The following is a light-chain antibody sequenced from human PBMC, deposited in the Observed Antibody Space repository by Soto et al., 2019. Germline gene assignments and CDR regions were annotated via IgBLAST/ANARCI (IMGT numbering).Light chain of an antibody. V-gene: IGKV3-20*01. Sequence: EIVLTQSPGTLSLSPGERATLSCRASQSVSNNYLAWYQQKPGQAPRLLIYATSWRAAGIPDRFTGSGAGTDFTLTISRLEPEDFAVYYCQQYGSSSYTFGQGTKLEIK. CDR2: ATS. CDR3: QQYGSSSYT. J-gene: IGKJ2*01. CDR1: QSVSNNY.